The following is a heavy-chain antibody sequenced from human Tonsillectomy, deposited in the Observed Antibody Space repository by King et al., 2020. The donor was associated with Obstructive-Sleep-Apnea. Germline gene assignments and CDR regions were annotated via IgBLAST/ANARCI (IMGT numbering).Heavy chain of an antibody. Sequence: VQLVESGGGLVQPGRSLRLSCAVSGFTFDDYAMHWVRQAPGKGLEWVSGISWNSGTIGYVDSVKGRFTISRDYAKNSLYLQMNSLRGEDTALYYCVKGDYGSGQSGGDVWGQGTTVTVSS. D-gene: IGHD3-10*01. V-gene: IGHV3-9*01. CDR1: GFTFDDYA. J-gene: IGHJ6*02. CDR3: VKGDYGSGQSGGDV. CDR2: ISWNSGTI.